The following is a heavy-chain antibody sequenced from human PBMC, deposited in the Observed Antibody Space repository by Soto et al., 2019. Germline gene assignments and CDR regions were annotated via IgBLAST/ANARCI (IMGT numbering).Heavy chain of an antibody. D-gene: IGHD3-10*01. CDR3: ASHYGSGSYYYYYYYCMDV. CDR2: IYYSGST. J-gene: IGHJ6*02. Sequence: SETLSLTCTVSVGSISSSSYYWGWIRQPPGKGLEWIGSIYYSGSTYYNPSLKSRVTISVDTSKNQFSLKLSSVTGADTAVYYCASHYGSGSYYYYYYYCMDVWGQGTTVTVSS. V-gene: IGHV4-39*01. CDR1: VGSISSSSYY.